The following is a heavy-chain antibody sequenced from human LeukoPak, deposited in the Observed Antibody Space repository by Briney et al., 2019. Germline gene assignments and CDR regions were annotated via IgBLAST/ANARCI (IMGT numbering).Heavy chain of an antibody. CDR3: TGDLWSGSRDY. D-gene: IGHD3-3*01. J-gene: IGHJ4*02. CDR2: IKGKANSYAT. V-gene: IGHV3-73*01. CDR1: GFTFSDSA. Sequence: GGSLKLSCAASGFTFSDSAIHWVCQPSGKGLEWVGRIKGKANSYATAYAASVKGRFTMSRDDSKNTAYLQMDSLKSEDTALYYCTGDLWSGSRDYWGQGTLVTVSS.